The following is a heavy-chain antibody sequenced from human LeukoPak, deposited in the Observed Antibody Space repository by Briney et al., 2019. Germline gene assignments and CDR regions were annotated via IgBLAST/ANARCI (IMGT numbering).Heavy chain of an antibody. V-gene: IGHV3-74*01. CDR3: ARDLFFSDAGYSSGWRAEYFHH. J-gene: IGHJ1*01. CDR2: INGAGSST. CDR1: GFTFSSHW. Sequence: GGSLRLSCAASGFTFSSHWMHWVRQAPGKGLVWVSRINGAGSSTSYADSVKGRFTVSRDNAKNTLNLQMNSLRAEDTAVYYCARDLFFSDAGYSSGWRAEYFHHWGPGTLVTVSS. D-gene: IGHD6-19*01.